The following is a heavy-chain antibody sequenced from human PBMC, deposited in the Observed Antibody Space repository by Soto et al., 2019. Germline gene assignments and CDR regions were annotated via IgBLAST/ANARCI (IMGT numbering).Heavy chain of an antibody. Sequence: QVQLQESGPGLVKPSETLSLTCTVSGGSISSYYWRWIRQPPGKGLELIGYIYYSGSTNYNPSPKRRVTISVDTSKNQFSLKLSSVTAADTAVYYCARASTVTTRGSRNNWFDPWGQGTLVTVSS. D-gene: IGHD4-17*01. V-gene: IGHV4-59*08. CDR3: ARASTVTTRGSRNNWFDP. J-gene: IGHJ5*02. CDR2: IYYSGST. CDR1: GGSISSYY.